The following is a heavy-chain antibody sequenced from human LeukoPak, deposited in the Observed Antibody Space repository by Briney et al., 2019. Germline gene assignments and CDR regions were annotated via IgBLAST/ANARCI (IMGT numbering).Heavy chain of an antibody. J-gene: IGHJ3*02. D-gene: IGHD2-2*02. Sequence: PGGSLRLSCAASGFTFSSYGMHWVRQAPGKGLEWVAFIRYDGSNKYYADSVKGRFTISRHNSKNTLYLQMNSLRAEDTAVYYCAKDCVVVPAAIPDDAFDIWGQGTMVTVSS. V-gene: IGHV3-30*02. CDR1: GFTFSSYG. CDR3: AKDCVVVPAAIPDDAFDI. CDR2: IRYDGSNK.